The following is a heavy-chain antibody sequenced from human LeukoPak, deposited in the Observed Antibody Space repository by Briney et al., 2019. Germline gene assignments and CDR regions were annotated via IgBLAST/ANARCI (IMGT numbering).Heavy chain of an antibody. CDR2: IYDSGST. CDR1: GGSLSSYF. Sequence: SETLSLTCTVSGGSLSSYFWSWIRQPPGKGLEWIGYIYDSGSTTYNPSLKGRVTISVDTSKNRCSLKLSSVTAADTAVYYCAREAYCGVDCYSGFDYWGQGTLVTVSS. J-gene: IGHJ4*02. V-gene: IGHV4-59*01. D-gene: IGHD2-21*02. CDR3: AREAYCGVDCYSGFDY.